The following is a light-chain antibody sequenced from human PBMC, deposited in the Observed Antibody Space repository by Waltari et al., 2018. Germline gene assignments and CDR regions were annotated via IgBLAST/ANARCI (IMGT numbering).Light chain of an antibody. CDR1: QSVHSN. V-gene: IGKV3-15*01. CDR3: QQYNNWPLT. Sequence: EIVMTQSPATLSVSPGERATLPCRASQSVHSNLAWYQQRPGPAPRLLIYGASTTATGIPARFTGSGSGTEFTLTISSLQSEDFAVYYCQQYNNWPLTFGGGTEVEIK. J-gene: IGKJ4*01. CDR2: GAS.